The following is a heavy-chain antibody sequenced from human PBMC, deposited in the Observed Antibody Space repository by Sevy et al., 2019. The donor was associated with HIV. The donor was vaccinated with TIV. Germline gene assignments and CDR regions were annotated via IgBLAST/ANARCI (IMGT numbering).Heavy chain of an antibody. J-gene: IGHJ4*02. CDR3: AREPYFFDKSGYYWDY. V-gene: IGHV4-61*01. D-gene: IGHD3-22*01. CDR2: VYHTGST. CDR1: GVSVSSDTYY. Sequence: SETLSLTCAVSGVSVSSDTYYWSWIRQPPGKGLEGIGYVYHTGSTNYSPSFKSQVTISVDTSKNQFSLRLFSVAAADTAVYYCAREPYFFDKSGYYWDYWGQGALVTVSS.